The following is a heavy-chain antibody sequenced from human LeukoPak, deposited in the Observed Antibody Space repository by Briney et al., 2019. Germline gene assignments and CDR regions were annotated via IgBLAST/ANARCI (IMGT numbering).Heavy chain of an antibody. V-gene: IGHV3-13*01. CDR3: ARTPSWDYLFGPDYYYGMDV. D-gene: IGHD3-16*01. J-gene: IGHJ6*02. CDR2: IGTAGDT. Sequence: GGSLRLPCAASGFTFSSYDMHWVRQATGKGLEWVSAIGTAGDTYYPGSVKGRFTISRENAKNSLYLQMNSLRAGDTAVYYCARTPSWDYLFGPDYYYGMDVWGQGTTVTVSS. CDR1: GFTFSSYD.